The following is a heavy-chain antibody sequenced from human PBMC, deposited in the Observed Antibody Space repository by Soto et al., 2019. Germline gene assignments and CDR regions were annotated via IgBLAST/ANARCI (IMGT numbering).Heavy chain of an antibody. V-gene: IGHV3-74*01. CDR2: VDSAGSGT. Sequence: VPLVESGGGSVQPGGSLRLSCVGSGITFSGYWMHWVRQVPGKGLVWVARVDSAGSGTSYADSVKGRFTISRDNAKNTLSLQMDSLRVEDTAVYYCATVFEHWGQGIPVTVSS. CDR3: ATVFEH. J-gene: IGHJ4*02. CDR1: GITFSGYW.